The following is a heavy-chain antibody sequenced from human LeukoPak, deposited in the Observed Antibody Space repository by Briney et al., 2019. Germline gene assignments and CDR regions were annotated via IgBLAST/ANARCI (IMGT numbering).Heavy chain of an antibody. CDR3: AKAASKRTDYGDYAFYYYMDV. CDR2: ISSSSDYI. J-gene: IGHJ6*03. Sequence: GGSLRLSCAASGFTFNNYIMNWVRQAPGKGLEWVSSISSSSDYIYYADSVKGRFTISRDDSKNTLYLQMNSLRAEDTAVYYCAKAASKRTDYGDYAFYYYMDVWGKGTTVTISS. CDR1: GFTFNNYI. D-gene: IGHD4-17*01. V-gene: IGHV3-21*01.